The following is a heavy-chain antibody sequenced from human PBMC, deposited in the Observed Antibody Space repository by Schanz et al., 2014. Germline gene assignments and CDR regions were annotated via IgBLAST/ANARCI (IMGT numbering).Heavy chain of an antibody. Sequence: QVQLVQSGGEVKKPGASVKVSCKASGYSITTYGLNWVRQAPGQGPEWMGWISAFDDKTDYAQNFQGRLIMTTDTSTTTVYMELRGLRSDDTAVYYCARETTIITGGAFDVWGQGTMVTVSS. J-gene: IGHJ3*01. V-gene: IGHV1-18*01. D-gene: IGHD3-9*01. CDR2: ISAFDDKT. CDR1: GYSITTYG. CDR3: ARETTIITGGAFDV.